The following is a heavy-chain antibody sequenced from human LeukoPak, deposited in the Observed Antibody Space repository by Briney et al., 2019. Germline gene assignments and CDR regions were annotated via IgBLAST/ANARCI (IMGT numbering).Heavy chain of an antibody. CDR3: AREPPYCSSTSCYRGGFDY. D-gene: IGHD2-2*02. Sequence: ASVKVSCKASGYTFTVYYMHWVRQAPGQGLESMGWINPNSGGTNYAQKFQGRVTMTRDTSISTAYMELSRLRSDDTAVYYCAREPPYCSSTSCYRGGFDYWGQGTLVTVSS. CDR2: INPNSGGT. J-gene: IGHJ4*02. CDR1: GYTFTVYY. V-gene: IGHV1-2*02.